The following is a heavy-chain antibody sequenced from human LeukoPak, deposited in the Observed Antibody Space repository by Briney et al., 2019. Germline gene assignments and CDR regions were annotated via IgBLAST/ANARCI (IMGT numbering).Heavy chain of an antibody. CDR2: ISSTGNSI. CDR1: GFRFSDYY. Sequence: GGSLRLSCAATGFRFSDYYMSWIHQAQGKGLEWVAYISSTGNSIFYADSVKGRFATSRDHAKNSLSLQLNSLRAEDTAVYYCAKGGIRYGYWFDHWGQGTLVTVSS. J-gene: IGHJ5*02. CDR3: AKGGIRYGYWFDH. V-gene: IGHV3-11*01. D-gene: IGHD3-10*01.